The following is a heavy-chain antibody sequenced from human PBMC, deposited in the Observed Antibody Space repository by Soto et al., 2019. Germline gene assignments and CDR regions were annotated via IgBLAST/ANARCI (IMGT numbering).Heavy chain of an antibody. V-gene: IGHV3-33*01. CDR2: IWYDGSNK. CDR3: ASTSSSWSHPFDY. Sequence: TGGSLRLSCAASGFTFSSYGMHWVRQAPGKGLEWVAVIWYDGSNKYYADSVKGRFTISRDNSKNTLYLQMNSLRAEDTAVYYCASTSSSWSHPFDYWGQGTLVTVSS. CDR1: GFTFSSYG. D-gene: IGHD6-13*01. J-gene: IGHJ4*02.